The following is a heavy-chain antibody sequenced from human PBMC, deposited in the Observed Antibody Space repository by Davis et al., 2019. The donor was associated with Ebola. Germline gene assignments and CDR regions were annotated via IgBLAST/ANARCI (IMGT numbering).Heavy chain of an antibody. D-gene: IGHD2-8*01. J-gene: IGHJ5*02. V-gene: IGHV5-51*01. CDR3: ASLGYCTNGGCGWFDP. Sequence: GESLKISCKGSGYSFTSYWIGWVRQMPGKGLEWMGIIYPGYSDTRYSPSFQGQVTISADKSISTAYLQWSSLKASDTAMYYCASLGYCTNGGCGWFDPWGQGTLVTVSS. CDR2: IYPGYSDT. CDR1: GYSFTSYW.